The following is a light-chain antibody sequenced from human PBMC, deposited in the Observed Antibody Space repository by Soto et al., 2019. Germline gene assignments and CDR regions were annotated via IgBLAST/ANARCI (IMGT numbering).Light chain of an antibody. V-gene: IGKV3-20*01. J-gene: IGKJ2*01. CDR1: QSVSSSY. Sequence: EMVLTQSPGTLSLSPGERATLSCSASQSVSSSYLAWYQQKPGQAPRLLIYGASSRATGIPDRFSGSGSGTDFTLTISRLEPEDFAVYYCQQYGISPYTFGQGTKLEIK. CDR2: GAS. CDR3: QQYGISPYT.